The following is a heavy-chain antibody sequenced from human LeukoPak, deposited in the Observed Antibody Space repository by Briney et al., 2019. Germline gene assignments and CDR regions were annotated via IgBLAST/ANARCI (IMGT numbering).Heavy chain of an antibody. CDR1: GFTFSGYT. J-gene: IGHJ5*02. Sequence: PGGSLRLSCAASGFTFSGYTINWVRQAPGKGLEWVSSISSSGSYIYYADSVKGRFTISRDNAKNSLYLQMNSLRAEDTAVYYCAREAGYCSSTSCYGAFDPWGQGTLVTVSS. CDR2: ISSSGSYI. CDR3: AREAGYCSSTSCYGAFDP. D-gene: IGHD2-2*01. V-gene: IGHV3-21*01.